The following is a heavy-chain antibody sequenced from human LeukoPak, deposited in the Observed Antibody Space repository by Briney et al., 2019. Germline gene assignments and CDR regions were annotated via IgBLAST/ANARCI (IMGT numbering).Heavy chain of an antibody. D-gene: IGHD7-27*01. Sequence: GGSLRLSCAASGFTFDDYAMHWVRQAPGKGLEWVSGISWNSGSIGYADSVKGRFTISRDNAKNSLYLQMNSLRAEDTALYYCAKGSKRSGNWGYYFDYWGQGTLVTVSS. J-gene: IGHJ4*02. V-gene: IGHV3-9*01. CDR2: ISWNSGSI. CDR1: GFTFDDYA. CDR3: AKGSKRSGNWGYYFDY.